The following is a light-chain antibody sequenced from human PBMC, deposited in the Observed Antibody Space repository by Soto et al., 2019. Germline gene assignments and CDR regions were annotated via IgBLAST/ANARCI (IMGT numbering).Light chain of an antibody. J-gene: IGLJ3*02. Sequence: QSALTQPASVSGSPGQSIIISCTGTSSDVGGYNYVSWYQQHPDKAPKLMIYEVSNRPSGVSNRFSGSKSGNTASLTISGLQAEDEADYYCSSYTSSSTRVFGGGTKLTVL. CDR1: SSDVGGYNY. CDR3: SSYTSSSTRV. CDR2: EVS. V-gene: IGLV2-14*01.